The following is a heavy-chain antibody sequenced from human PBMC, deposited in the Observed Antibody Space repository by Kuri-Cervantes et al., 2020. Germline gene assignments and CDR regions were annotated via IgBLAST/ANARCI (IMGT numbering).Heavy chain of an antibody. D-gene: IGHD3-10*01. V-gene: IGHV3-11*01. CDR3: ARATLAGSFSGMDV. J-gene: IGHJ6*02. Sequence: GESLKISCAASGFTFDDYAMHWVRQAPGKGLEWVSYISSSGSTIYYADSVKGRFTISRDNAKNSLYLQMNSLRAEDTAVYYCARATLAGSFSGMDVWGQGTTVTVSS. CDR2: ISSSGSTI. CDR1: GFTFDDYA.